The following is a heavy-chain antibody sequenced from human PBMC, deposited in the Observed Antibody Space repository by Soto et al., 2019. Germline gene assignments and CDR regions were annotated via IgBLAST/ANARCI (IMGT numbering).Heavy chain of an antibody. Sequence: GGSLRLSCAASGFTFSSYWMHWVRQAPGKGLVWVSRINSDGSSTSYADSLKGRFTISRDNAKNTLYLQMNSLRAEDTAVYYCARFYYDSSGYLPSPYYYYYGMDVWGQGTTVTVSS. J-gene: IGHJ6*02. V-gene: IGHV3-74*01. CDR3: ARFYYDSSGYLPSPYYYYYGMDV. CDR2: INSDGSST. D-gene: IGHD3-22*01. CDR1: GFTFSSYW.